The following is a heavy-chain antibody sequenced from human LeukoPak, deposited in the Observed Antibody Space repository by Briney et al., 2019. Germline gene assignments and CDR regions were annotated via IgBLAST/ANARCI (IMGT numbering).Heavy chain of an antibody. V-gene: IGHV3-30-3*01. CDR1: GFTFSTYA. D-gene: IGHD2-8*01. J-gene: IGHJ4*02. CDR3: ARDRMATLYYFEY. CDR2: ISYDGSNK. Sequence: GGSLRLSCAASGFTFSTYAMHWVRQAPGKGLEWVAVISYDGSNKYYADSVKGRFTISRDNSKNTLYLQMNSLRAEDTAVYYCARDRMATLYYFEYWGQGTLVTVSS.